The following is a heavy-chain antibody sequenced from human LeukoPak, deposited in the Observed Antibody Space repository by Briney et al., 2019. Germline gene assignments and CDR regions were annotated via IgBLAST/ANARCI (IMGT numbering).Heavy chain of an antibody. CDR2: IYAGDSDT. Sequence: GESLKISCKGSGYSFTSYCIGWVRQMPGKGLEWMGFIYAGDSDTRYSPSFQGQVTISVDKSLSTAYLLWSSLKASDTAMYYCARHGLYDSSGYYWFYWGQGTLVTVSS. D-gene: IGHD3-22*01. J-gene: IGHJ4*02. V-gene: IGHV5-51*01. CDR3: ARHGLYDSSGYYWFY. CDR1: GYSFTSYC.